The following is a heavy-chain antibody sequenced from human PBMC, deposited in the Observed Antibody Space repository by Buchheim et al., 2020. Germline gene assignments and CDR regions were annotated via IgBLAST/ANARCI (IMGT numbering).Heavy chain of an antibody. J-gene: IGHJ5*02. CDR1: GGSISSYY. Sequence: QVQLQESGPGLVKPSETLSLTCTVSGGSISSYYWSWIRQPPGKGLEWIGDIYYSGSTNYNPSLKSRVTITVDTSKNQFSLKLSSVTAADTAVYYCARSPGAVAGTGWFDPWGQGTL. D-gene: IGHD6-19*01. V-gene: IGHV4-59*01. CDR2: IYYSGST. CDR3: ARSPGAVAGTGWFDP.